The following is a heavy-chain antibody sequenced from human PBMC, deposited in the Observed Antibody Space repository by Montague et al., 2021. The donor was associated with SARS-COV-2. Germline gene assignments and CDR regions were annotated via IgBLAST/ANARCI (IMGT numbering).Heavy chain of an antibody. CDR3: ARGLRRGFDP. CDR2: IYYSGST. Sequence: SETLSLTCTVSGGSISSSSYYWGWIRQPPGEGLEWIGSIYYSGSTYYNPSRKSRVTISVDTSKNQFSLKLSSVTAADTAVYYCARGLRRGFDPWGQGTLVTVSS. V-gene: IGHV4-39*07. J-gene: IGHJ5*02. CDR1: GGSISSSSYY. D-gene: IGHD3-10*01.